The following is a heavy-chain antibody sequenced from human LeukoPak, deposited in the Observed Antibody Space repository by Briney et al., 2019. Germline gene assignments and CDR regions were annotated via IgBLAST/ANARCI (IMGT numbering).Heavy chain of an antibody. V-gene: IGHV4-34*01. CDR1: GGSFRGYY. J-gene: IGHJ4*02. CDR2: INHSGSI. D-gene: IGHD6-19*01. CDR3: ASKSPSSGENYFDY. Sequence: SETLSLTCGVFGGSFRGYYWGWIRQPPGKGLEWIGEINHSGSINYNPSLKSRVTISVDTSKNQFSLKLSSVTAADTAVYYCASKSPSSGENYFDYWGQGTLVTVSS.